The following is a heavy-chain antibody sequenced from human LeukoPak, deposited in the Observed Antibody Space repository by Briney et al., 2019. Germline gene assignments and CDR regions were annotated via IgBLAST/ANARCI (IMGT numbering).Heavy chain of an antibody. Sequence: SETLSLTCTVSGGSISSYYWGWIRQPPGKGLDWIGSIFHSGTTHYNPSLKSRVTISADTSENKFSLRLNFVTAADTAVYYCARGRGYSYAFDPWGQGTLVTVSS. D-gene: IGHD5-18*01. CDR2: IFHSGTT. CDR1: GGSISSYY. V-gene: IGHV4-39*07. J-gene: IGHJ5*02. CDR3: ARGRGYSYAFDP.